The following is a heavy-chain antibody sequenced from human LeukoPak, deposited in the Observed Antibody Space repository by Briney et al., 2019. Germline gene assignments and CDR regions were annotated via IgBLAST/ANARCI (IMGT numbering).Heavy chain of an antibody. CDR3: ARVPLLLEYSYGANYYGMDV. V-gene: IGHV1-2*02. J-gene: IGHJ6*02. CDR1: GYTFTGYY. CDR2: INPNSGGT. D-gene: IGHD5-18*01. Sequence: ASVKVSCKASGYTFTGYYMHWVRQAPGQGLEWMGWINPNSGGTNYAQKFQGRVTMTRDTSISTAYMELSRLRSDDTAVYYCARVPLLLEYSYGANYYGMDVWGQGTTVTVSS.